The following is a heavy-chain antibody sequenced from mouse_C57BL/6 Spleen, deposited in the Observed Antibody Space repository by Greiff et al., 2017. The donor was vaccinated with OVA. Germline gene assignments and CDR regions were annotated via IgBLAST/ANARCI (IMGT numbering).Heavy chain of an antibody. D-gene: IGHD1-1*01. Sequence: QVQLKQPGAELVMPGASVKLSCKASGYTFTSYWMHWVKQRPGQGLEWIGEIDPSDSYTNYNQKFKGKSTLTVDKSSSTAYMQLSSLTSEDSAVYYCARNYYYGSSDVWGTGTTVTVSS. CDR3: ARNYYYGSSDV. CDR1: GYTFTSYW. V-gene: IGHV1-69*01. CDR2: IDPSDSYT. J-gene: IGHJ1*03.